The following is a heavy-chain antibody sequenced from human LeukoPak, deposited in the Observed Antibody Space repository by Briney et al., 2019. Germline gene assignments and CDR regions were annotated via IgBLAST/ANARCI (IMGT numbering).Heavy chain of an antibody. Sequence: GGSLRLSCATSGFTFSSYAMSWVRQAPGKGLEWVSAISGSGGSTYYADSVKGRFTISRDNSKNTLYLQMNSLRAEDTAVYYCAKGQDSSSWSQFLTNRGQGTLVTVSS. CDR1: GFTFSSYA. CDR2: ISGSGGST. J-gene: IGHJ4*02. D-gene: IGHD6-13*01. V-gene: IGHV3-23*01. CDR3: AKGQDSSSWSQFLTN.